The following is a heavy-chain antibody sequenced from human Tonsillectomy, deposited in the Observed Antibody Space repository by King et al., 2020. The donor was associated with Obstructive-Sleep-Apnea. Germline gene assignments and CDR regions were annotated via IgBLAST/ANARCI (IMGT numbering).Heavy chain of an antibody. CDR1: VVSMSRYY. D-gene: IGHD1-26*01. V-gene: IGHV4-4*07. CDR2: MYTRVST. Sequence: MQLQESGPGLLKLSKTRSLTCTVSVVSMSRYYLSCIRQTAGKVLDCIWRMYTRVSTTYNPSLKSRFTMSVDTSKNQFSLKLKFVTAADTAVYYCARDLVGATSDWFDPWGQGTLVTVSS. CDR3: ARDLVGATSDWFDP. J-gene: IGHJ5*02.